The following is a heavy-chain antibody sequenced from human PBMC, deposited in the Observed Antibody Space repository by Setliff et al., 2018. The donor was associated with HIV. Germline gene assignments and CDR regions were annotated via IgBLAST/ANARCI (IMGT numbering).Heavy chain of an antibody. J-gene: IGHJ3*02. V-gene: IGHV4-38-2*01. CDR3: ARLTTVGAFDI. CDR2: TYHSGST. D-gene: IGHD1-1*01. Sequence: SETLSLTCAVSGYSISSGYSWGWIRQPPGKGLEWIGSTYHSGSTYYNPSLKSRVTISVDTSKNQFSLKLSSVTAADTAMYYCARLTTVGAFDIWGQGTMVTVS. CDR1: GYSISSGYS.